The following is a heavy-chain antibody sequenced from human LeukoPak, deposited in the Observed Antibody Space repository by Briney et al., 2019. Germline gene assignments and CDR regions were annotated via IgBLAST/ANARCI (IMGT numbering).Heavy chain of an antibody. J-gene: IGHJ4*02. CDR3: AREWEVSGYDCFDY. CDR1: GYTFTGYY. D-gene: IGHD5-12*01. Sequence: ASVKVSCKASGYTFTGYYMHWVRQAPGEGLEWMGWIHPNSGGTSYAQQFQGRVTMTRDTSISTVYLELSWLRSDDTAVYYCAREWEVSGYDCFDYWGQGSLVSVSS. V-gene: IGHV1-2*02. CDR2: IHPNSGGT.